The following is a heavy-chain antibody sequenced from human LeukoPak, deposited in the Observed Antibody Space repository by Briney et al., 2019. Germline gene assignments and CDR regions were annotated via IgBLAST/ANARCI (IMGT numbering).Heavy chain of an antibody. V-gene: IGHV3-15*07. CDR3: TTFAWELLFRSIDY. CDR1: GFTFSNAW. D-gene: IGHD1-26*01. CDR2: IKSKTDGGTT. J-gene: IGHJ4*02. Sequence: PGGSLRLSCAASGFTFSNAWMNWVRQAPGKGLEWVGRIKSKTDGGTTDYAAPVKGRFTISRDDSKNTLYLQMNSLKTEDTAVYYCTTFAWELLFRSIDYWGQGTLVTVSS.